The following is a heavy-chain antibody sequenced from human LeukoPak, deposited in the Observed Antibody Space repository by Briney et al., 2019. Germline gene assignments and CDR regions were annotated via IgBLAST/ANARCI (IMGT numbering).Heavy chain of an antibody. CDR3: ARLPPYDILTGGTFDI. D-gene: IGHD3-9*01. CDR1: GGAIDNYY. CDR2: IYYSGTT. V-gene: IGHV4-59*01. J-gene: IGHJ3*02. Sequence: SETLSLTCRVSGGAIDNYYWSWVRQPPGKGLEWIGYIYYSGTTHYNPSFKSRGTISVETSKKEFSLKVNSVTAAETGMYYCARLPPYDILTGGTFDIWGQGTMVTVAS.